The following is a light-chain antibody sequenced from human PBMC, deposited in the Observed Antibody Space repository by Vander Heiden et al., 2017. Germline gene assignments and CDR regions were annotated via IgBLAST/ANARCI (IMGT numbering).Light chain of an antibody. V-gene: IGKV1-5*03. CDR3: QHYNNFPYT. J-gene: IGKJ2*01. CDR2: KAS. Sequence: IQMTPSPSTLSASAGDRVTITCRASQSISIWLAWYQQKPGQAPNLLIYKASNLETGVPSRFSGSGSGTDFTLTISSLQPEDVATYYCQHYNNFPYTFGQGTKLEIK. CDR1: QSISIW.